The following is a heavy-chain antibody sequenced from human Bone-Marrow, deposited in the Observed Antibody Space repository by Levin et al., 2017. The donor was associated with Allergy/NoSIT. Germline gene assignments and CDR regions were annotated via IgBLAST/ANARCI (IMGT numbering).Heavy chain of an antibody. Sequence: GESLKISCKASGYSFTSYDISWVRQAPGQGLEWMGWISAYNGNTNYAQKVQGRATVTTDTSTSTAYMELRSLRSDDTAMYYCARGGASSGYAYWGQGTLVTVSS. CDR2: ISAYNGNT. CDR1: GYSFTSYD. CDR3: ARGGASSGYAY. J-gene: IGHJ4*02. V-gene: IGHV1-18*01. D-gene: IGHD5-12*01.